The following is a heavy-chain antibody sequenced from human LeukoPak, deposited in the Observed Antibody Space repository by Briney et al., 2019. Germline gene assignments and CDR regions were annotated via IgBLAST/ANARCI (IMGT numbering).Heavy chain of an antibody. CDR2: IIPIFGTA. V-gene: IGHV1-69*13. CDR1: GGTFSSYA. D-gene: IGHD3-22*01. Sequence: ASVKVSCKASGGTFSSYAISWVRQAPGQGLKWKGGIIPIFGTANYAQKFQGRVTITADESTSTAYMELSSLRSEDAAVYYCARAFYDSSGDFDYWGQGTLVTVSS. J-gene: IGHJ4*02. CDR3: ARAFYDSSGDFDY.